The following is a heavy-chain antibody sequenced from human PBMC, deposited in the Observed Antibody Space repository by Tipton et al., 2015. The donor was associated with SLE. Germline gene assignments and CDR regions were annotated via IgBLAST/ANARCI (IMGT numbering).Heavy chain of an antibody. V-gene: IGHV3-30*04. CDR1: GFTFSSYA. CDR3: ARDGLNIIRGVSPRRYDYMDV. CDR2: ISYDGSNK. J-gene: IGHJ6*03. Sequence: QLVQSGGGVVQPGRSLRLSCAASGFTFSSYAMHWVRQAPGKGLEWVAVISYDGSNKYYADSVKGRFTISRDNSKNTLYLQMNSLRAEDTAVYFCARDGLNIIRGVSPRRYDYMDVWGKGTTVIVSS. D-gene: IGHD3-10*01.